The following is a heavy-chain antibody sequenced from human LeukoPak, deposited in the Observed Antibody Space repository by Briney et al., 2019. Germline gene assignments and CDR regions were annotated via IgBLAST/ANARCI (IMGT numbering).Heavy chain of an antibody. D-gene: IGHD6-13*01. CDR3: AREAPWQHLAPLDY. Sequence: PGRSLRLSCAASGFTFSSYAMHWVRQAPGKGLEWVAVISYDGSNKYYADSVKGRFTISRDNSKNTLYLQMNSLRAEDTAVYYCAREAPWQHLAPLDYWGQGTLVTVSS. J-gene: IGHJ4*02. CDR1: GFTFSSYA. V-gene: IGHV3-30-3*01. CDR2: ISYDGSNK.